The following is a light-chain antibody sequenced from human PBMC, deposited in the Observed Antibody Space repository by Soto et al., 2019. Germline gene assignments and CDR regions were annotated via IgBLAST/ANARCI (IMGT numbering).Light chain of an antibody. CDR3: SSFTSSSSVV. Sequence: QSALTQPASVSGSPGQSITISCTGTGSDIGGYNHVSWYQHHPGKAPKLIIYEVTNRPSGVSNRFSGSKSGNTASLTISGLQAEDEADYYCSSFTSSSSVVFGTGTKLTVL. V-gene: IGLV2-14*01. J-gene: IGLJ1*01. CDR2: EVT. CDR1: GSDIGGYNH.